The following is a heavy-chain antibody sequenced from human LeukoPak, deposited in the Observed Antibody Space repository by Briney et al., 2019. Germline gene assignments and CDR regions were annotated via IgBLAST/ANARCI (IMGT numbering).Heavy chain of an antibody. J-gene: IGHJ4*02. V-gene: IGHV3-11*04. Sequence: SGGSLRLSCAASGFTITDHHMDWVRQAPGKGLEWVSSISPSGNSKYHADSVKGRFTISRDNAENSLYMQMNSLRAEDTGVYYCVRDFLGESGAGGYWGQGTLVTVSS. CDR2: ISPSGNSK. CDR3: VRDFLGESGAGGY. CDR1: GFTITDHH. D-gene: IGHD3-10*01.